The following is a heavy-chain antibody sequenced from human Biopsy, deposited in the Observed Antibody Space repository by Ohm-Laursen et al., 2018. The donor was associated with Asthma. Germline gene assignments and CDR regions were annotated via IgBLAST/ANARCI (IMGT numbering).Heavy chain of an antibody. Sequence: SDTLSLTCIVSGDAMSTSGSYWGWIRQSPGKGLEWIGRIYYSGKTYYNPSLESRVTISAPTSKNHFSLKVTSVTAADTAVYYCARAVSSSSYWYFDLWGRGDLVTVSS. CDR3: ARAVSSSSYWYFDL. J-gene: IGHJ2*01. V-gene: IGHV4-39*02. CDR2: IYYSGKT. CDR1: GDAMSTSGSY. D-gene: IGHD6-6*01.